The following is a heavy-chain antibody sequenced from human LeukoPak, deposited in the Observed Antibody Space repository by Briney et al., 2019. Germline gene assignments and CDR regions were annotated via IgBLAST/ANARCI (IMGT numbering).Heavy chain of an antibody. CDR2: IYTSGST. CDR1: GGSISSYY. J-gene: IGHJ4*02. Sequence: SETLSLTCTVSGGSISSYYWSWIRQPAGKGLEWIGRIYTSGSTNYNPSLKSRVTISVDTSKNQFSLKLSSVTAADTAVYYCARGSGNTSHRPPTVTAILHYWGQGTLVTVSS. V-gene: IGHV4-4*07. CDR3: ARGSGNTSHRPPTVTAILHY. D-gene: IGHD2-21*02.